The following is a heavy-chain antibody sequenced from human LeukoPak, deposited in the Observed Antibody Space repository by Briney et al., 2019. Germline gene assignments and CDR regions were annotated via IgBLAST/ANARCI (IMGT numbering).Heavy chain of an antibody. CDR3: ARGGIRKAGALAGSHFDY. V-gene: IGHV3-21*01. CDR2: ISSSSSYI. D-gene: IGHD6-19*01. CDR1: GFTFSSYS. Sequence: PGGSLRLSCAASGFTFSSYSMNWVRQAPGKGLEWVSSISSSSSYIYYADSVKGRFTISRDNAKNSLYLQMNSLRAEDTAVYYCARGGIRKAGALAGSHFDYWGQGTLVTVSS. J-gene: IGHJ4*02.